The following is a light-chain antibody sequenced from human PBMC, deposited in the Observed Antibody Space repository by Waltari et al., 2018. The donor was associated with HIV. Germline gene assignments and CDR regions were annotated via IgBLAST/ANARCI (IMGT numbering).Light chain of an antibody. V-gene: IGLV1-47*01. CDR3: TTWEDSLSGPV. CDR1: SSNIGGNF. Sequence: QSVLTQPPSASGTPGQRVPISCSGSSSNIGGNFVFWYQQFPGTAPKLLNYRNNQRPSGVPDRFSGSKSGTSASLAISGLRSEDEADDYCTTWEDSLSGPVFGGGTKLTVL. J-gene: IGLJ2*01. CDR2: RNN.